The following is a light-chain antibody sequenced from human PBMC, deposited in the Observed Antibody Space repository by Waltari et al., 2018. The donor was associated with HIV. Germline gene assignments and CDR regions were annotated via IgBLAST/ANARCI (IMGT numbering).Light chain of an antibody. V-gene: IGKV3-20*01. CDR3: QQSET. CDR1: QSVSSSY. Sequence: EIVLTQSPGTLSLSPGERATLSCRASQSVSSSYLAWYLQKSGQAPRLLIYGASSRATGIPDRFSGSGSGTEFTLTIARLEPEDFAVYYCQQSETFGQGTRVEIK. J-gene: IGKJ1*01. CDR2: GAS.